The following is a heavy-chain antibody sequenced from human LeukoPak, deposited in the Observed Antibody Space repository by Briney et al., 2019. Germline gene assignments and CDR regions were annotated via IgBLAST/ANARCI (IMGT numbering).Heavy chain of an antibody. V-gene: IGHV1-8*02. Sequence: ASVKVSCKASGYTFTSYDINWVRQATGQGLEWMGWINPNSGNTGYAQKFQGRVTITRNTSISTAYMELSSLRSEDTAVYYCARDGGGDYDGNWFDPWGQGTLVTVSS. CDR2: INPNSGNT. J-gene: IGHJ5*02. CDR1: GYTFTSYD. D-gene: IGHD4-23*01. CDR3: ARDGGGDYDGNWFDP.